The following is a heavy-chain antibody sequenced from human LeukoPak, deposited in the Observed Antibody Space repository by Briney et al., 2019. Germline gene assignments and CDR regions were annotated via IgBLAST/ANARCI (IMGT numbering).Heavy chain of an antibody. V-gene: IGHV3-23*01. J-gene: IGHJ3*02. CDR2: ITGSGGST. Sequence: PGGSLRLSCAASGFTFSSYGMHWARQAPGKGLEWVSSITGSGGSTYYADSVRGRFTISRDNSKSTLYLQMNSLRAEDTAVYYCAKRTKSGWSTDAFDIWGQGTKVTVSS. D-gene: IGHD6-19*01. CDR1: GFTFSSYG. CDR3: AKRTKSGWSTDAFDI.